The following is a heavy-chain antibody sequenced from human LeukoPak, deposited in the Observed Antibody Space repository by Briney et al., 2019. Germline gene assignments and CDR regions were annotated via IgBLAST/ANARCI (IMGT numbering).Heavy chain of an antibody. Sequence: GESLRLSCIASGLTLDDSEMSWVRQAPGKGLVWVSRINSDGSSTSYADSVKGRFTISRDNAKNTLYLQMNSLRAEDTAVYYCASVEMATIGDDYWGQGTLVTVSS. CDR1: GLTLDDSE. D-gene: IGHD5-24*01. CDR3: ASVEMATIGDDY. J-gene: IGHJ4*02. V-gene: IGHV3-74*01. CDR2: INSDGSST.